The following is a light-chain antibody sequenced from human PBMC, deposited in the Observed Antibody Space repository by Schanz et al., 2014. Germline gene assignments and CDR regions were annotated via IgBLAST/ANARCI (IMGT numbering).Light chain of an antibody. Sequence: EIVLTQSPGTLSLSPGDWASLSCRASQSVSSSYLAWYQQKPGQAPRLLIYDASNRATGIPARFSGSGSGTDFTLTISSLEPEDFAVYYCQQRSNWPLTFGGGTKVEIK. CDR2: DAS. CDR3: QQRSNWPLT. J-gene: IGKJ4*01. CDR1: QSVSSSY. V-gene: IGKV3D-20*02.